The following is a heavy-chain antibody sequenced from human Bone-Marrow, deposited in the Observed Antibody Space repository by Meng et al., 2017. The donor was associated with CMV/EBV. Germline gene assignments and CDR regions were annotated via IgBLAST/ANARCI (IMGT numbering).Heavy chain of an antibody. Sequence: GESLKISCAASGFTFSSYWMHWVRQAPGKGLEWVSYISSSSSTIYYADSVKGRFTISRDNAKNSLHLQMNSLRAEDTAVYYCARDHSITTIAAAGLPLDCYYYGMDVWGQGTTVTVSS. D-gene: IGHD6-13*01. CDR1: GFTFSSYW. CDR2: ISSSSSTI. V-gene: IGHV3-48*04. J-gene: IGHJ6*02. CDR3: ARDHSITTIAAAGLPLDCYYYGMDV.